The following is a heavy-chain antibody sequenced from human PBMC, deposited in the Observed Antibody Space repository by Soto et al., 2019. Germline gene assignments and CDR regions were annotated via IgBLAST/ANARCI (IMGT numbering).Heavy chain of an antibody. J-gene: IGHJ4*02. V-gene: IGHV1-8*01. Sequence: QVQLVQSGAEVKMPGASVKVSCKASGYTFTSDDINWVRQATGQGLEWMGWMNPYSGNTGYAQKFQGGVTMTRNTVTSTAYMELSRLRSEDTAVYDCARGVTQTGGFGYGGQGTLVPVSS. CDR1: GYTFTSDD. CDR3: ARGVTQTGGFGY. CDR2: MNPYSGNT. D-gene: IGHD3-3*01.